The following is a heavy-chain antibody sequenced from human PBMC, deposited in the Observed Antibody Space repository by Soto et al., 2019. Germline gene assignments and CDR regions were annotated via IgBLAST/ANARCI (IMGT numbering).Heavy chain of an antibody. CDR1: GGTFSSYA. CDR3: ARPGVALSRVGGVHGAFDI. CDR2: IIPIFGTA. Sequence: QVQLVQSGAEVKKPGSSVKVSCKASGGTFSSYAISWVRQAPGQGLEWMGGIIPIFGTANYAQKFQGRVTITADESTSTAYMELSSLRSEDTAVYYCARPGVALSRVGGVHGAFDIWGQGTMVNVSS. V-gene: IGHV1-69*12. J-gene: IGHJ3*02. D-gene: IGHD1-26*01.